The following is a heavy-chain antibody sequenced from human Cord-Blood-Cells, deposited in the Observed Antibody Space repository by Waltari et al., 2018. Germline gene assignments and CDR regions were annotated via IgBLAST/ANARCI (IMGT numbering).Heavy chain of an antibody. J-gene: IGHJ6*02. V-gene: IGHV4-34*01. CDR3: ARGFGLVRYGMDV. CDR2: INHSGST. CDR1: GGSFSGYY. D-gene: IGHD3-3*01. Sequence: LQQWGAALLKPSETLSPTCAVYGGSFSGYYWSWIRQPPGKGLEWIGEINHSGSTHYNPSLKSRVTISVDTSKNQFALKLSSVTAADTAVYYCARGFGLVRYGMDVWGHGTTVTVSS.